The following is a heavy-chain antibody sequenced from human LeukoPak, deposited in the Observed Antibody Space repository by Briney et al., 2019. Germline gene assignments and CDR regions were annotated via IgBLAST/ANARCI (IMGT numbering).Heavy chain of an antibody. CDR2: LNTDGSST. CDR3: ARGYYDSNDSNRSNWFEP. J-gene: IGHJ5*02. V-gene: IGHV3-74*01. Sequence: QPGGSLRLSCAASGFTFSSHWMHWVRQAPGKGPVWVSRLNTDGSSTVYADSVKGRFTISRDNAKNTLYLQMNSLRAEDTAVYYCARGYYDSNDSNRSNWFEPWGQGTLVTVSS. D-gene: IGHD3-22*01. CDR1: GFTFSSHW.